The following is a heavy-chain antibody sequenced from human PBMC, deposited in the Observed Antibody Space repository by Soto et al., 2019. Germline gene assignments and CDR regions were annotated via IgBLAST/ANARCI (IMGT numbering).Heavy chain of an antibody. CDR3: ARHVGYCSGGSCRVDY. CDR1: GGSISSSSYY. V-gene: IGHV4-39*01. D-gene: IGHD2-15*01. Sequence: QLQLQESGPGLVKPSETLSLTCTVSGGSISSSSYYWGWIRQPPGKGLEWIGSIYYSGSTYYNPSLKRRVTISVDTSKNQFSLKLSSVTAADTAVYYCARHVGYCSGGSCRVDYWGQGTLVTVSS. CDR2: IYYSGST. J-gene: IGHJ4*02.